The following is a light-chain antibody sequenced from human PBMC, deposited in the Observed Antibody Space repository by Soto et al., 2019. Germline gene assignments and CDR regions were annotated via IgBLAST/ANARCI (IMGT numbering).Light chain of an antibody. CDR2: GAT. CDR1: QSVSSSL. V-gene: IGKV3-20*01. CDR3: QLYGDSLFT. Sequence: EIVLTQSPGTLSVSPGERASLSCRASQSVSSSLLACYQQKPGQAPRVLIYGATSRATGIPDRFNGSVSGTDFTLTISRLEPEDFAVYYCQLYGDSLFTFGPGTKVDI. J-gene: IGKJ3*01.